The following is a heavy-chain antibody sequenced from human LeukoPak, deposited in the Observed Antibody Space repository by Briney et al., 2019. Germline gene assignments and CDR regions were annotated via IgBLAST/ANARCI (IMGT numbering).Heavy chain of an antibody. D-gene: IGHD3-16*01. V-gene: IGHV4-59*01. CDR1: GGSISSYY. J-gene: IGHJ3*02. Sequence: SETLSLTCTVSGGSISSYYWSWLRQPPGKGLEWIGYIYYSGSTNYNPSLKSRVTISVDTSKNQFSLKLSSVTAADTAVYYCARAVPSLDAFDIWGQGTMVTVSS. CDR2: IYYSGST. CDR3: ARAVPSLDAFDI.